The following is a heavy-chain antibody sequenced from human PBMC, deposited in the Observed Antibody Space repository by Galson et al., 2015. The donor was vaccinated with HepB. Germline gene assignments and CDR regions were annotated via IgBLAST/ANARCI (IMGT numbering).Heavy chain of an antibody. CDR2: INTASGRT. CDR3: SRDSGRAFYGMDV. V-gene: IGHV1-3*04. J-gene: IGHJ6*02. Sequence: SVKVSCKASGYTLTRYAIHWVRQAPGQRLEWMGWINTASGRTEYSQKFQGTVTITKDTSANTAYMEVSSLRSEDTAVYYCSRDSGRAFYGMDVWGQGTTVMLSS. CDR1: GYTLTRYA. D-gene: IGHD3-10*01.